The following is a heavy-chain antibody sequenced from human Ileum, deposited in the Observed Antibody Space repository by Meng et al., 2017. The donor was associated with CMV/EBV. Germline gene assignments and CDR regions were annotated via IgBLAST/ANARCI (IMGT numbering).Heavy chain of an antibody. Sequence: QITLKESGPTQVKHTQTLTLSCTFSGFSLITSEVGVHWIRQPPGKALEWLALIYWDDDNRFSPTLQNRLTITKDTSKNQVVLRMTNMDPTDTATYYCAHGRGWLTDYWGQGTLVTVSS. J-gene: IGHJ4*02. CDR2: IYWDDDN. V-gene: IGHV2-5*02. D-gene: IGHD6-19*01. CDR3: AHGRGWLTDY. CDR1: GFSLITSEVG.